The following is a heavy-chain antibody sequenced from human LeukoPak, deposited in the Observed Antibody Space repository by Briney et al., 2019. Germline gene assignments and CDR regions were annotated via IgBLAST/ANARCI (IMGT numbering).Heavy chain of an antibody. V-gene: IGHV4-59*01. CDR1: GGSISSYY. D-gene: IGHD3-3*01. J-gene: IGHJ3*02. Sequence: SETLSLTCTVSGGSISSYYWSWIRQPPGKGLEWIGYIYYSGSTNYNPSLKSRVTISVDTSKNQFSLKLSSVTAADTAVYYCARDLDFWSGYYSVGAFDIWGQGRMVTVSS. CDR3: ARDLDFWSGYYSVGAFDI. CDR2: IYYSGST.